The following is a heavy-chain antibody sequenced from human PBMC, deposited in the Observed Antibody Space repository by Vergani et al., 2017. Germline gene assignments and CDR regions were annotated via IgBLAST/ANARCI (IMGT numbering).Heavy chain of an antibody. J-gene: IGHJ6*02. Sequence: EVQLVESGGVVVQPGGSLRLSCAASGFTFDDYTMHWVRQAPGKGLEWVALISWDGGSTYYADLVKGRFTISRDNSKNSMYLQMNSLRTEDTAWYYCAKDRGGSYVAYYYYGMDVWGQGTTVTVSS. CDR1: GFTFDDYT. CDR3: AKDRGGSYVAYYYYGMDV. D-gene: IGHD1-26*01. CDR2: ISWDGGST. V-gene: IGHV3-43*01.